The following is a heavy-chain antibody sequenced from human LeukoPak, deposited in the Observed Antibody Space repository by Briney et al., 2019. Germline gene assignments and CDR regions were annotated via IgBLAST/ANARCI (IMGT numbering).Heavy chain of an antibody. J-gene: IGHJ5*02. CDR2: ISSSSSYI. CDR1: GFTFSSCS. D-gene: IGHD4-17*01. CDR3: ARDKWTTLINNWFDP. V-gene: IGHV3-21*01. Sequence: GGSLRLSCAASGFTFSSCSMNWVRQAPGKGLEWVSSISSSSSYIYYADSVKGRFTISRDNAKSTLYLQMNSLRAEDTAVYYCARDKWTTLINNWFDPWGQGTLVTVSS.